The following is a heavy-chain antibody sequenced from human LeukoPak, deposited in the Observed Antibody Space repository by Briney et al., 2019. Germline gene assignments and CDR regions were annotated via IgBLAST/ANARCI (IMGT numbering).Heavy chain of an antibody. CDR2: ISYDGSNK. D-gene: IGHD6-13*01. CDR1: GFTFSSYA. CDR3: ARDLDSSSWLIGY. Sequence: GGSLRLSCAASGFTFSSYAMHWVRQAPGKGLEWVAVISYDGSNKYYADSVKGRFTISGDNSKNTLYLQMNSLRAEDTAVYYCARDLDSSSWLIGYWGQGTLVTVSS. J-gene: IGHJ4*02. V-gene: IGHV3-30*04.